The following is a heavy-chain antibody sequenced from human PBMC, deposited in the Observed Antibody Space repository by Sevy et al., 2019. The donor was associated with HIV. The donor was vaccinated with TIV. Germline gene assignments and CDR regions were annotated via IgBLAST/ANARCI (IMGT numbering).Heavy chain of an antibody. CDR2: INHSGST. CDR3: ARSLTREAFDI. CDR1: GGSFSGYY. J-gene: IGHJ3*02. V-gene: IGHV4-34*01. Sequence: SETLSLTCAVYGGSFSGYYWSWIRQPPGKGLEWIGEINHSGSTKYNPSLKSRVSISVDMSKNQFSLKLSSVTAADTAVYYCARSLTREAFDIWGQGTMVTVSS. D-gene: IGHD1-26*01.